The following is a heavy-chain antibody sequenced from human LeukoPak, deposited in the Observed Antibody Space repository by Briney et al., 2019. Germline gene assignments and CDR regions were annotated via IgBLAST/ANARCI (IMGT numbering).Heavy chain of an antibody. Sequence: ASVKVSCKASGYTFTGYYMHWVRQAPGQGLEWMGWINPNSGGTNYAQKFQGWVTMTRDTSISTAYMELSRLRSDDTAVYYCARGSGSYESPFDYWGQGTLVTVSS. J-gene: IGHJ4*02. D-gene: IGHD1-26*01. V-gene: IGHV1-2*04. CDR1: GYTFTGYY. CDR3: ARGSGSYESPFDY. CDR2: INPNSGGT.